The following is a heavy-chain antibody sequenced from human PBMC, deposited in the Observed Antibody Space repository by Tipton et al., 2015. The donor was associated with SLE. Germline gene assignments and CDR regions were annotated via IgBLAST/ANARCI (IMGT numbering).Heavy chain of an antibody. CDR3: ARSPGAGTYYGVDV. J-gene: IGHJ6*02. V-gene: IGHV4-59*01. CDR2: IYYSGST. D-gene: IGHD1-14*01. Sequence: TLSLTCTVSGGSISSYYWSWIRQPPGKGLEWIGYIYYSGSTTYNPSLKSRLTISVDTSKNQFSLELDSVTAADTAVYYCARSPGAGTYYGVDVWGQGTTVTVSS. CDR1: GGSISSYY.